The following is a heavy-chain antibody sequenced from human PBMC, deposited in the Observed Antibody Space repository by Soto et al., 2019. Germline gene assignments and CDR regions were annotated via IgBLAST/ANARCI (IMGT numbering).Heavy chain of an antibody. Sequence: EVQLLESGGGLVQPGGSLRLSCAASGFTFGSYAMSWIRQAPGKGLEWVSAISASGGGTYYVDSVKGRFTISRDNSKNTLYLQMNSLRAEDSALYYCAKDHESDYWGQGTLVTVSS. CDR2: ISASGGGT. V-gene: IGHV3-23*01. J-gene: IGHJ4*02. CDR3: AKDHESDY. CDR1: GFTFGSYA.